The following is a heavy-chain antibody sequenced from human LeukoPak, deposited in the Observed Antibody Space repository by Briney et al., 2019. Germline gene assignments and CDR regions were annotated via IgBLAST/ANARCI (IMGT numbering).Heavy chain of an antibody. CDR3: ARDKGSYGNLYYFDY. CDR2: ISYDGSSK. V-gene: IGHV3-30*04. CDR1: GFTFSSYA. Sequence: PGGSLRLSCAASGFTFSSYAMHWVRQAPGKGLEWVAVISYDGSSKYYADSVKGRFTISRDNSKNTLYLQMNSLRAEDTAVYYCARDKGSYGNLYYFDYWGQGTLVTVSS. D-gene: IGHD5-18*01. J-gene: IGHJ4*02.